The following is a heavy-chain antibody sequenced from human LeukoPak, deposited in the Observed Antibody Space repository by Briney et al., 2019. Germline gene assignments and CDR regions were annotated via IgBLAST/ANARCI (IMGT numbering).Heavy chain of an antibody. D-gene: IGHD4-17*01. V-gene: IGHV1-18*01. CDR3: ARSRRGDWTTVTKNEVFDP. Sequence: ASVKVSCKASGYTFTSYGISWVRQAPGQGLEWMGWISAYNGNSNYAQKFQGRVTMTTDTSTSTGYMELRSLRSDDTAVYYCARSRRGDWTTVTKNEVFDPWGQGNLVTVSS. CDR1: GYTFTSYG. CDR2: ISAYNGNS. J-gene: IGHJ5*02.